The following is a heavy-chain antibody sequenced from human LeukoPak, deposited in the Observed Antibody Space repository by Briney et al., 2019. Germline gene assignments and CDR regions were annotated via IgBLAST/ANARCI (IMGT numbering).Heavy chain of an antibody. CDR2: MSYDGSDK. CDR1: GFTVSSYG. V-gene: IGHV3-30*18. D-gene: IGHD3-22*01. J-gene: IGHJ3*02. Sequence: GGSLRLSCEASGFTVSSYGMHWVRQAPGKGPEWVAVMSYDGSDKYYTDSVKGRFTISRDNSKNTLYLQMNSLRAEDTAVYYCAKGVPYSYDSSGRRANGFDIWGQGTKVTVSS. CDR3: AKGVPYSYDSSGRRANGFDI.